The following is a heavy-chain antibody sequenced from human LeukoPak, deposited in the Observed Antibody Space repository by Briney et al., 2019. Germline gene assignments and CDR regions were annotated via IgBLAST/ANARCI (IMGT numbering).Heavy chain of an antibody. CDR1: GFTFSSYW. Sequence: GGSLRLSCAASGFTFSSYWMSWVRQAPGKGLEWVANIKQDGSEKYYVDSVEGRFTISRDNAKNSLYLQMNSLRAEDTAVYYCARDGDIVVVVAAIDYWGQGTLVTVSS. D-gene: IGHD2-15*01. J-gene: IGHJ4*02. V-gene: IGHV3-7*03. CDR2: IKQDGSEK. CDR3: ARDGDIVVVVAAIDY.